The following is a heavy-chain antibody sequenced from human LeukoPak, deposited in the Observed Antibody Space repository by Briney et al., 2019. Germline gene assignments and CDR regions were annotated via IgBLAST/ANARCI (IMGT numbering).Heavy chain of an antibody. V-gene: IGHV4-4*07. J-gene: IGHJ3*02. CDR1: GGSISSYY. D-gene: IGHD3-22*01. CDR2: IYTSGST. CDR3: ARDQLNYYDSSGSDDAFDI. Sequence: PSETLSLTCTVSGGSISSYYWSWIRQPAEKGLEWIGRIYTSGSTNYNPSLKSRVTMSVDTSKNQFSLKLSSVTAADTAVYYCARDQLNYYDSSGSDDAFDIWGQGTMVTVSS.